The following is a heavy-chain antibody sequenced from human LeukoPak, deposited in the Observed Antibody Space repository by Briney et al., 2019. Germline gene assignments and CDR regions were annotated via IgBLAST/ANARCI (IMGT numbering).Heavy chain of an antibody. D-gene: IGHD3-16*01. CDR3: AREGGSLKYIDY. CDR1: GNTLTSYY. V-gene: IGHV1-46*04. J-gene: IGHJ4*02. Sequence: ASVKVSLKASGNTLTSYYVHWVRQAPGQGLEWMGVIDPSGGRTWYAQRLQGRGTMTRDTSTVYMELSSLRSEDTAVYYCAREGGSLKYIDYWGQGTLVTVSS. CDR2: IDPSGGRT.